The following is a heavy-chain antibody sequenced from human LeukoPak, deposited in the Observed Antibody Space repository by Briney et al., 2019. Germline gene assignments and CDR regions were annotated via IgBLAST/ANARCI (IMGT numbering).Heavy chain of an antibody. CDR3: ARAVVSWFDP. CDR2: INPSGGST. J-gene: IGHJ5*02. D-gene: IGHD2-21*01. CDR1: GYTLTEFS. Sequence: GASVKVSCKVSGYTLTEFSIHWVRQAPGQGLEWMGIINPSGGSTSYAQKFQGRVTMTRDMSTSTVYMELSSLRSEDTAVYYCARAVVSWFDPWGQGTLVTVSS. V-gene: IGHV1-46*01.